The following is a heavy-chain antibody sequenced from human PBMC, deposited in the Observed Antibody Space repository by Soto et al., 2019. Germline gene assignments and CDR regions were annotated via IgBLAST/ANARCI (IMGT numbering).Heavy chain of an antibody. D-gene: IGHD2-2*01. J-gene: IGHJ6*02. CDR3: ARVVLVPAVVAYYYGMDV. CDR1: GGSISSRDYY. CDR2: GYDSGST. V-gene: IGHV4-39*07. Sequence: PSETLSLTCTVSGGSISSRDYYCAWIRQPPGKGLEWIGSGYDSGSTYYNPSLKSRVTISVDKSKNQFSLKLSSVTAADTAVYYCARVVLVPAVVAYYYGMDVWGQGTTVTVSS.